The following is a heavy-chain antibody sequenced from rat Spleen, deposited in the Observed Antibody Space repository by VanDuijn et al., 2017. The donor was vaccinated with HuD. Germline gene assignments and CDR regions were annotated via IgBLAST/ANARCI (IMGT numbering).Heavy chain of an antibody. Sequence: QVQLQQSGAELAKPGSSLKISCKASGYTFANYDVNWIKQTTGQGLDYIGYINTGSGGTYYNEKFKGRATLTVDKSSSTAFMELSSLTPEDTAVYYCSRGDYFDYWGQGVMVTVPS. CDR1: GYTFANYD. CDR3: SRGDYFDY. J-gene: IGHJ2*01. CDR2: INTGSGGT. V-gene: IGHV1-57*01.